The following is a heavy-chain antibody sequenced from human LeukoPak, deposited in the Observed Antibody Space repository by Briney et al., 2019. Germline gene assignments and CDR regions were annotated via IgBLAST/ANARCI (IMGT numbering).Heavy chain of an antibody. CDR1: GYSFTSYW. CDR3: ARQENFWSGYLDY. V-gene: IGHV5-51*01. Sequence: GESLKISCKGSGYSFTSYWIGWVRQMPGKGLGWVGIIYPGYSVTRYSPSFQGQVTISGDKSISTAYLQWSSLKASDTAMYYCARQENFWSGYLDYWGQGTLVTVSS. CDR2: IYPGYSVT. D-gene: IGHD3-3*01. J-gene: IGHJ4*02.